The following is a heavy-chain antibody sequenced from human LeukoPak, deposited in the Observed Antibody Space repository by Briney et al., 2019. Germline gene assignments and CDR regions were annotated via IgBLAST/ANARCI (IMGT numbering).Heavy chain of an antibody. CDR2: IYPADSDA. D-gene: IGHD1-26*01. V-gene: IGHV5-51*01. Sequence: GESLKISCKGSGYSFTSDWIAWVRQMPGRGLEWMGIIYPADSDARYSPSFQGQVTISADKSISIAYLQWSSLKASDTAMFYCARLPGWDRSFDIWGQGTMVTVSS. CDR3: ARLPGWDRSFDI. J-gene: IGHJ3*02. CDR1: GYSFTSDW.